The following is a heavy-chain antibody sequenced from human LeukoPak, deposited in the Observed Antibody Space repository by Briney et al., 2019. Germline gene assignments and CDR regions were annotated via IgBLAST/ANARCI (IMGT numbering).Heavy chain of an antibody. CDR3: ARDQEGFDY. CDR2: IYPRDGST. J-gene: IGHJ4*02. Sequence: GASVKVSCKASGYTFTNNYLHWVRQAPGQGLEWMGMIYPRDGSTSYAQRFQDRVTVTRDTSTSTVHMELSGLRSEDTAVYYCARDQEGFDYWGQGTQVTVSS. CDR1: GYTFTNNY. V-gene: IGHV1-46*01.